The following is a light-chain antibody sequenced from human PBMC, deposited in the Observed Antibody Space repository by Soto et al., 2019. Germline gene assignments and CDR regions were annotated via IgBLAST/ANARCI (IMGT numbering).Light chain of an antibody. V-gene: IGLV2-14*01. CDR1: SSDVGGYNY. J-gene: IGLJ1*01. CDR3: SSYTSSSTCA. CDR2: DVS. Sequence: QSVLTQPASVSGSPGQSITISCTGTSSDVGGYNYVSWYQQHPGKAPKLMIYDVSNRPSGVSNRFSGSKSGNTASLTISGLQAEDEADYYCSSYTSSSTCAFGTGTKVIVL.